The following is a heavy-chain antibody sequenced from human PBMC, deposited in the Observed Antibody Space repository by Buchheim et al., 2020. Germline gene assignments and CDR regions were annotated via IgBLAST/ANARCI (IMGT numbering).Heavy chain of an antibody. V-gene: IGHV3-74*01. Sequence: EVQLVESGGGLVQPGGSLRLSCAASGFTFSRYWMHWVRQAQGKGLVWVSRINSDGSSTSYADSVKGRFTISSDNAKNTRYLQMNSLRAEDTAVYYCARAGGSYYVPENDYWGQGTL. CDR3: ARAGGSYYVPENDY. CDR1: GFTFSRYW. D-gene: IGHD1-26*01. CDR2: INSDGSST. J-gene: IGHJ4*02.